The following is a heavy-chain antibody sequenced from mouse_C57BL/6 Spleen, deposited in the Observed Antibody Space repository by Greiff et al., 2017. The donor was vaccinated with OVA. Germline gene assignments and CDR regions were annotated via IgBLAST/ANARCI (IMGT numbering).Heavy chain of an antibody. Sequence: QVQLQQPGAELVQPGASVKMSCKASGYTFTSSWITWVKQRPGQGLAWIGDIYPGSGSTNYNEKFKSKATLTVDTASSTAYMQLSSLTSEDSAVYYCAREAAQATVDYWGQGTSVTVSS. V-gene: IGHV1-55*01. CDR3: AREAAQATVDY. CDR1: GYTFTSSW. J-gene: IGHJ4*01. CDR2: IYPGSGST. D-gene: IGHD3-2*02.